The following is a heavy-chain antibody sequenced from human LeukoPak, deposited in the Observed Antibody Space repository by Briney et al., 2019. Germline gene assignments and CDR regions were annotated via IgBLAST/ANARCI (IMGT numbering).Heavy chain of an antibody. V-gene: IGHV1-46*01. CDR2: INPSGGST. J-gene: IGHJ4*02. D-gene: IGHD3-10*01. CDR1: GGTFSSYA. Sequence: ASVKVSCKASGGTFSSYAISWVRQAPGQGLEWMGIINPSGGSTSYAQKFQGRVTMTRDMSTSTVYMELSSLRSEDTAVYYCARVGGYYGSGSYPASYYFDYWGQGTLVTVSS. CDR3: ARVGGYYGSGSYPASYYFDY.